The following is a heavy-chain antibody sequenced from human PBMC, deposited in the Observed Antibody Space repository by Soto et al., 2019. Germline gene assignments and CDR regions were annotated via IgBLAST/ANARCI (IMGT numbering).Heavy chain of an antibody. J-gene: IGHJ3*02. Sequence: PGESLKISCKGSGYSFTSYWISWVRQMPGKGLEWMGRIDPSDSYTNYSPSFQGHVTISADKSISTAYLQWSSLKASDTAMYYCARRGYCSGGSCYFISSAFDIWGQGTMVTVSS. CDR1: GYSFTSYW. CDR2: IDPSDSYT. V-gene: IGHV5-10-1*01. CDR3: ARRGYCSGGSCYFISSAFDI. D-gene: IGHD2-15*01.